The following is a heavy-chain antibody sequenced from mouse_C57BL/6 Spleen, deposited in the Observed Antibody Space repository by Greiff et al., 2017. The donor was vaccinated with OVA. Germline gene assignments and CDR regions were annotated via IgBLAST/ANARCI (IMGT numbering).Heavy chain of an antibody. D-gene: IGHD1-1*01. V-gene: IGHV5-9-1*02. J-gene: IGHJ2*01. CDR1: GFTFSSYA. CDR2: ISSGGDYI. CDR3: TRGDYGSSYYFDY. Sequence: EVKLQESGEGLVKPGGSLKLSCAASGFTFSSYAMSWVRQTPEKRLEWVAYISSGGDYIYYADTVKGRFTISRDNARNTLYLQMSSLKSEDTAMYYCTRGDYGSSYYFDYWGQGTTLTVSS.